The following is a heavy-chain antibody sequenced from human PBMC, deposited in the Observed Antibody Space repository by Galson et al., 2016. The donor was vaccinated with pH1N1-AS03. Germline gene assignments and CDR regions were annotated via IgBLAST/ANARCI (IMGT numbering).Heavy chain of an antibody. CDR1: GFTFNEYA. V-gene: IGHV3-9*01. CDR3: AKAYSTTYYYMDV. D-gene: IGHD2/OR15-2a*01. Sequence: SLRLSCAASGFTFNEYAMHWVRQSPGKGLEWVSGISWNGFNTDYGDSVKGRFTISRDNARNSLFLQMDSLRPEDTALYYCAKAYSTTYYYMDVWGKGTTVTVSS. J-gene: IGHJ6*03. CDR2: ISWNGFNT.